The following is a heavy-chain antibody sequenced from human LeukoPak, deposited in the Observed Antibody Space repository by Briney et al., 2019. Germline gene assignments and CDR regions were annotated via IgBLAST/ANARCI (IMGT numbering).Heavy chain of an antibody. J-gene: IGHJ4*02. D-gene: IGHD2-2*01. V-gene: IGHV3-23*01. CDR3: ARIGSFIVVVPAAADY. Sequence: GGSLRLSCAASGFTFSNYAMSWVRQAPGKGLEWVSAISGSGGSTYYADSVEGRFTISRDNSKNTLYLQMNSLRAEDTAVYYCARIGSFIVVVPAAADYWGQGTLVTVSS. CDR1: GFTFSNYA. CDR2: ISGSGGST.